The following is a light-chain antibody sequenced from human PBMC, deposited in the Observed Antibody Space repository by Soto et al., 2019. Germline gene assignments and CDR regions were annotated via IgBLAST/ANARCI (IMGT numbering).Light chain of an antibody. CDR3: MQGTHQNT. V-gene: IGKV2-30*01. CDR2: KVC. Sequence: DVVMTQSPLSLAVTLGQPASISCRSSQSLVYSDGNTYLNWFQQRPDQSPRRLIYKVCTRDSVAPDRCRGSGSGTYFTLKSSRVEAEDVGVYYCMQGTHQNTIGQGTKLEIK. J-gene: IGKJ2*01. CDR1: QSLVYSDGNTY.